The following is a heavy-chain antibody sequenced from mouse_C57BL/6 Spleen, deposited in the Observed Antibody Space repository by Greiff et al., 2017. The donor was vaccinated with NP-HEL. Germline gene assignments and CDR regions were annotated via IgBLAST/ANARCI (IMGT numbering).Heavy chain of an antibody. D-gene: IGHD2-9*01. CDR3: ASLLRLSYFDD. CDR2: ISDGGSYT. Sequence: EVKLVESGGGLVKPGGSLKLSCAASGFTFSSYAMSWVRQTPEKRLEWVATISDGGSYTYYPDNVKGRFTISRDNAKNNLYLQMSHLKSEDTAMYYCASLLRLSYFDDWGQGTTLTVSS. J-gene: IGHJ2*01. CDR1: GFTFSSYA. V-gene: IGHV5-4*03.